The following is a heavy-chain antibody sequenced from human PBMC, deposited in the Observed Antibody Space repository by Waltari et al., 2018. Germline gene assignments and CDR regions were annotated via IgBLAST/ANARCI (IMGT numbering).Heavy chain of an antibody. J-gene: IGHJ4*02. V-gene: IGHV3-53*01. CDR2: IYSGGST. CDR1: GFTVSSKY. Sequence: EVQLVESGGGLIQPGGSLRLSCAASGFTVSSKYMSWVRPAPGKGLEWGSVIYSGGSTYYADSVKGRFTISRDNSKNTLYLQMNSLRAEDTAVYYCARDALGDDSSGLGPDYWGQGTLVTVSS. D-gene: IGHD3-22*01. CDR3: ARDALGDDSSGLGPDY.